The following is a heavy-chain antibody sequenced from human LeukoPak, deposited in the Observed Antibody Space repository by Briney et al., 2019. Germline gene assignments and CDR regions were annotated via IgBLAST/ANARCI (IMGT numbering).Heavy chain of an antibody. CDR3: ARAMDV. CDR2: IKQDGSEQ. CDR1: GFTFSNYW. V-gene: IGHV3-7*04. J-gene: IGHJ6*02. Sequence: GGSLRLSCVVSGFTFSNYWMSWVRQAPGKGLEWVANIKQDGSEQNYVDSVKGRFTISRDNAKNSLSLQMNSLSAEDTAVYYCARAMDVWGQGTTVTVSS.